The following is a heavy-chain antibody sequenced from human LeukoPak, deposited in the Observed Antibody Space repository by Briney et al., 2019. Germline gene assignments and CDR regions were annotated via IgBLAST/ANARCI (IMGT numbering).Heavy chain of an antibody. CDR2: IYHSGST. CDR3: ARLAYSSGCR. V-gene: IGHV4-34*01. J-gene: IGHJ4*02. CDR1: GGSFSGYY. D-gene: IGHD6-19*01. Sequence: SETLSLTCAVYGGSFSGYYWSWIRQPPGKGLEWIGSIYHSGSTYYNPSLKSRVTISVDTSKNQFSLKLSSVTAADTAVYYCARLAYSSGCRWGQGTLVTVSS.